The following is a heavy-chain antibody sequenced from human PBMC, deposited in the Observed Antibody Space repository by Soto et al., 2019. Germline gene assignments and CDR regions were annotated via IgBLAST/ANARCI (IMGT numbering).Heavy chain of an antibody. J-gene: IGHJ4*02. Sequence: PSETLSLTCTVSGGSISSGDYYWSWIRQPPGKGLEWIGYIYYSGSTYYNPSLKSRVTISVDTSKNQFSLKLSSVTAADTAVYYCARGWDDSSGLLWDYWGQGTLVTVSS. D-gene: IGHD3-22*01. V-gene: IGHV4-30-4*01. CDR2: IYYSGST. CDR1: GGSISSGDYY. CDR3: ARGWDDSSGLLWDY.